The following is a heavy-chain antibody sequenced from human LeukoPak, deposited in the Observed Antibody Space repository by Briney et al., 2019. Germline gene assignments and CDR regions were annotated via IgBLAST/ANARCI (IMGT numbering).Heavy chain of an antibody. CDR2: IKPDGTTK. CDR3: ARSIPYGTTWYGRSDY. Sequence: PGGSLRLSCAASGFPFSSYSMTWVRQAPGKGLEWVANIKPDGTTKFYVDSVKGRFTISRDDALNSLYPQMNSLRAEDTAIYYCARSIPYGTTWYGRSDYWGQGTLVTVSS. J-gene: IGHJ4*02. D-gene: IGHD6-13*01. CDR1: GFPFSSYS. V-gene: IGHV3-7*03.